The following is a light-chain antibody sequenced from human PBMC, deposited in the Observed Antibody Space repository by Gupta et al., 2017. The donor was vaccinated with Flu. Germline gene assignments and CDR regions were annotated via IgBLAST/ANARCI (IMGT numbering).Light chain of an antibody. V-gene: IGLV3-21*02. J-gene: IGLJ3*02. CDR1: NNGSKS. Sequence: APGQTARMTCGGTNNGSKSMHWYQQKPGQAPVMVVYADSDRTSGIHERFSGYNSGNTATLTISRGEAGDEANYDSQVWDNSESVFGGGTKLIVL. CDR2: ADS. CDR3: QVWDNSESV.